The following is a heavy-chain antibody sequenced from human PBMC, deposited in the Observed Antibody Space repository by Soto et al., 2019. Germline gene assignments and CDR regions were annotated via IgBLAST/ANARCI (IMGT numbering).Heavy chain of an antibody. CDR1: GYTFTSYA. D-gene: IGHD2-15*01. Sequence: QVQLVQSGAEVKKPGASVKVSCKASGYTFTSYAMHWVRQAPGQRLEWMGWINAGNGNTKYSQKFQGRVTITRDTSASTAYIELSSLRSEDTDVYYCAKMSGGSFFDYRGQGTLVTVSS. J-gene: IGHJ4*02. V-gene: IGHV1-3*01. CDR3: AKMSGGSFFDY. CDR2: INAGNGNT.